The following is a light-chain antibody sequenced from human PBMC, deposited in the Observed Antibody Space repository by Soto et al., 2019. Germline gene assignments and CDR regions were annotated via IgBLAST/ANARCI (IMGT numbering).Light chain of an antibody. CDR1: SSDVGDYNY. J-gene: IGLJ3*02. V-gene: IGLV2-14*01. Sequence: QSALTQPASVSGSPGQSITISCTGTSSDVGDYNYVSWYQHHTGKAPKLLIYEVSNRPSGVSNRFSGSKSDNTASLTNSGLQAEDEADYYGCSYTSSSTWVFGEGTKLTVL. CDR3: CSYTSSSTWV. CDR2: EVS.